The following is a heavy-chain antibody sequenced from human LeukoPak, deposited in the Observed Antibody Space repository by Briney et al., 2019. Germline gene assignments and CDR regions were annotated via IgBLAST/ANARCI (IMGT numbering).Heavy chain of an antibody. J-gene: IGHJ6*02. D-gene: IGHD1-26*01. CDR3: GRNGISGGMDV. CDR1: GHTFMTFG. CDR2: ISSYNTNT. Sequence: GASVKVSCKASGHTFMTFGVSWVRQAPGQGLEWMGWISSYNTNTNSAQKLQGRVTLTTDTSTSTAYMELRSLRSDDTAVYYCGRNGISGGMDVWGQGTTVTVSS. V-gene: IGHV1-18*01.